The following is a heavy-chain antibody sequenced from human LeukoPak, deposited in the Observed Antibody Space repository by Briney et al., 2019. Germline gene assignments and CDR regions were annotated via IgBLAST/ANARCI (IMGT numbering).Heavy chain of an antibody. Sequence: SETLSLTCTVSGFSISSAYFWGWIRQPPGKGLEWIGSIYHSGSTYYNPSLKSRVSISVDTSKNQFSLKLSSVTAADTAVYYCARDRPLDRGFDYWGQGILVTVSS. CDR1: GFSISSAYF. CDR3: ARDRPLDRGFDY. J-gene: IGHJ4*02. CDR2: IYHSGST. V-gene: IGHV4-38-2*02. D-gene: IGHD1-1*01.